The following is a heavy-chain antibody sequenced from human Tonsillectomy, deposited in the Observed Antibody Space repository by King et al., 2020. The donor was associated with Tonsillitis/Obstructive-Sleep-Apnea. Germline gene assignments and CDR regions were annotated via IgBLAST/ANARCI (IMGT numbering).Heavy chain of an antibody. J-gene: IGHJ4*02. CDR1: GFTFSSYA. V-gene: IGHV3-64D*06. CDR2: ISSNGGST. D-gene: IGHD3-22*01. Sequence: VQLVESGGGLVQPGGSLRLSCSASGFTFSSYAMHWVRQAPGKGLEYVSAISSNGGSTYYADSVKGRFSISRDKSKNTLYLQMSSLRAEDTAVYYCVKDPIIYDSSGYYSNYFDYWGQGTLVTVSS. CDR3: VKDPIIYDSSGYYSNYFDY.